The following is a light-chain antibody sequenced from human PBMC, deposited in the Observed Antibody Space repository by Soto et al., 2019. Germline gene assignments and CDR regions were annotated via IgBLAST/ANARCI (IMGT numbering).Light chain of an antibody. V-gene: IGLV2-23*01. CDR2: EGS. Sequence: QSVLTQPASVSGSPGQSITISCTGTSSDVGLYDYVSWYQQHPGKAPKLMIYEGSKRPSGVSNRFSGSKSGNTASLTISGLQAEDEADYYCCSYAGSSLYVFGTGTKVTVL. CDR1: SSDVGLYDY. J-gene: IGLJ1*01. CDR3: CSYAGSSLYV.